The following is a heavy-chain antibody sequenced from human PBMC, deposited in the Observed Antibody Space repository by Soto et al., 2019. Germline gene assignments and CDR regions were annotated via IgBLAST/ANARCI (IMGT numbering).Heavy chain of an antibody. CDR3: ARDKYCSGGSWYSYYFDY. Sequence: EVQLVESGGGLVKPGRSLRLSCGASGYTFSSYSMNWVRQAPGKGLEWVSSISSSSSYIYYADSVKGRFTISRDNAKNSLYLQMISLRAEDTAVYYCARDKYCSGGSWYSYYFDYWGQGTLVTVSS. J-gene: IGHJ4*02. CDR2: ISSSSSYI. CDR1: GYTFSSYS. D-gene: IGHD2-15*01. V-gene: IGHV3-21*01.